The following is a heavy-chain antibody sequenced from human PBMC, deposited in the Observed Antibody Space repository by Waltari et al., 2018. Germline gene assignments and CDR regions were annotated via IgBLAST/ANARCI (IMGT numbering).Heavy chain of an antibody. J-gene: IGHJ4*02. CDR3: GRANWNPGEY. CDR2: ISSSGTDV. CDR1: GLPFTDYY. Sequence: QVQLVESGGDLVKPGGSRRLSCAAAGLPFTDYYISWLRQAPGKGRGGVSHISSSGTDVVYANSVKGRFTMSRDNAKSSVYLQMNSLRDEDTAVYYCGRANWNPGEYGGQGTLVIVSS. V-gene: IGHV3-11*01. D-gene: IGHD1-1*01.